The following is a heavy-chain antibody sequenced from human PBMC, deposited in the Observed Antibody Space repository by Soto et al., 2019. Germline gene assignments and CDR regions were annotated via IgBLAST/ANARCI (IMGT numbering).Heavy chain of an antibody. J-gene: IGHJ4*02. Sequence: SVKVSCKASCYTFTSYGISWVRQAPGQGLEWMGWISAYNGNTNYAQKLQGRVTMTTDTSTSTAYMELRSLRSDDTAVYYCARDADSSGYPHFDYWGQGTLVTVSS. CDR2: ISAYNGNT. V-gene: IGHV1-18*01. D-gene: IGHD3-22*01. CDR1: CYTFTSYG. CDR3: ARDADSSGYPHFDY.